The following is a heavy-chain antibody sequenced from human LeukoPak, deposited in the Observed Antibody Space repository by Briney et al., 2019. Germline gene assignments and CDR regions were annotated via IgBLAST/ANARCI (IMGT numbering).Heavy chain of an antibody. CDR2: INHSGST. V-gene: IGHV4-34*01. Sequence: SETLSLTCAVYGGSFSGYQWTWIRQPPGKGLEWIGEINHSGSTNYNPSLKSRVTISVDTSKNQFSLKLSSVTAADTAVYYCARDGIAVAGMDYWGQGTLVTVSS. J-gene: IGHJ4*02. CDR3: ARDGIAVAGMDY. D-gene: IGHD6-19*01. CDR1: GGSFSGYQ.